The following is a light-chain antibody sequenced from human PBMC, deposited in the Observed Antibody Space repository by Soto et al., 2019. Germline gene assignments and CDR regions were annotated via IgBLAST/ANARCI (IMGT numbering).Light chain of an antibody. J-gene: IGLJ3*02. CDR3: CSYTSSATWV. CDR2: NVN. V-gene: IGLV2-11*01. Sequence: QSALIQPPSVSGSPGQSVTISCTGTSSDVGSYDYVSWYQHHPGTVPKPMIYNVNTRPSGVPDRFSGSKSGNTASMTISGLQAEDEANYLCCSYTSSATWVFGGGTKVTVL. CDR1: SSDVGSYDY.